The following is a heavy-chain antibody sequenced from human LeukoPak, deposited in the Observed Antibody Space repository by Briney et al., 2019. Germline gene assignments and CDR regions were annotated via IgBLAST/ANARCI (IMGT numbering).Heavy chain of an antibody. CDR3: ARGSGLRYFDWLLYV. V-gene: IGHV1-2*02. Sequence: ASVKVSCKASGYTFTGYYMHWVRQAPGQGLEWMGWINPNSGDTNYAQKFQGRVTMTRDTSISTAYMELSRLRSDDTAVYYCARGSGLRYFDWLLYVWGKGTTVTISS. CDR2: INPNSGDT. J-gene: IGHJ6*04. D-gene: IGHD3-9*01. CDR1: GYTFTGYY.